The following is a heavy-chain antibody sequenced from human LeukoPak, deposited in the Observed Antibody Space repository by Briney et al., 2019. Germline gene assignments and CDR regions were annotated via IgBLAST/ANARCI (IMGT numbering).Heavy chain of an antibody. Sequence: ASVKVSCKASGYTFTTYYMHWVRQAPGQGFERMGIINPSGGSTNYAQKFQGRVTMTRDTSTSTVYMELSSLRSDDTAVYYCARDLGGSYQDYWGQGTLVTVSS. CDR2: INPSGGST. D-gene: IGHD1-26*01. V-gene: IGHV1-46*01. CDR3: ARDLGGSYQDY. J-gene: IGHJ4*02. CDR1: GYTFTTYY.